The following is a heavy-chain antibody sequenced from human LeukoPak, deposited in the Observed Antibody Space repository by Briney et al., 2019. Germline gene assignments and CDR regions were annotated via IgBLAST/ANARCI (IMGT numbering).Heavy chain of an antibody. J-gene: IGHJ4*02. CDR3: ARDDDYDSSGYYFDY. CDR2: INHSGST. Sequence: SETLSLTCAVYGGSFSGYYWSWIRQPPGKGLEWIGEINHSGSTNYNPSLKSRVTISVDTSKNQFSLKLSSVTAADTAVYYCARDDDYDSSGYYFDYWGQGTLVTVSS. V-gene: IGHV4-34*01. D-gene: IGHD3-22*01. CDR1: GGSFSGYY.